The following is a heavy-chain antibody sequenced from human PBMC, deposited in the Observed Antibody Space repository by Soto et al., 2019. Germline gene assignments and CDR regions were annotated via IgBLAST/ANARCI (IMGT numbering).Heavy chain of an antibody. Sequence: PSETLSLTCAVYGGSLSGYYWSWIRQPPGKGLEWIGEINHSGSTNYNPSLKSRVTISVDTSKNQFSLKLSSVTAADTAVYYCARLTRWLGPWGQGTLVTVSS. CDR1: GGSLSGYY. V-gene: IGHV4-34*01. CDR2: INHSGST. CDR3: ARLTRWLGP. D-gene: IGHD3-10*01. J-gene: IGHJ5*02.